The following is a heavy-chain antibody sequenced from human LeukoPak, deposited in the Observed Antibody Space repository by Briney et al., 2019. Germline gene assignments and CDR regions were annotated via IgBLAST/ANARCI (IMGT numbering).Heavy chain of an antibody. CDR2: IDSDTYGNTI. CDR1: GFTLSSHN. CDR3: ARDRDYAFDY. Sequence: GGSLRLSCVASGFTLSSHNINWVRQAPGKGLEWISYIDSDTYGNTIYYPHTVKGRFTISRDNAKNSLYLQMDSLRDEDTAVYYCARDRDYAFDYWGQGTLVTVSS. V-gene: IGHV3-48*02. J-gene: IGHJ4*02. D-gene: IGHD4-17*01.